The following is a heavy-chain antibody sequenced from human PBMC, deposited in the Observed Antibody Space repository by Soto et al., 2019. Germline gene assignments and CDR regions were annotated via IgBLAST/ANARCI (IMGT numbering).Heavy chain of an antibody. CDR3: ARGRRIQLWLNWFDP. CDR1: GGTICSYY. D-gene: IGHD5-18*01. Sequence: PSETLSLTCTVSGGTICSYYWSWIRQPPGKGLEWIGYIYYSGSTNYNPSLKSRVTISVDTSKNQFSLKLSSVTAADTAVYYCARGRRIQLWLNWFDPWGQGTLVTVSS. V-gene: IGHV4-59*12. CDR2: IYYSGST. J-gene: IGHJ5*02.